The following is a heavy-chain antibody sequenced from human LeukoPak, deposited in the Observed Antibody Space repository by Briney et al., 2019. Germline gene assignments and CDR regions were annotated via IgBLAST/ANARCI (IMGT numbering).Heavy chain of an antibody. CDR3: ARHSNYDSSGYYVSH. V-gene: IGHV5-51*01. D-gene: IGHD3-22*01. CDR1: GYSITSYW. Sequence: GESLKISCKGSGYSITSYWIGWVRQMPGKGLEWMGIIYPGDSDTRYSPSFQGQVTISADKSISTAYLQWSSLKASDTAMYYCARHSNYDSSGYYVSHWGQGTLVTVSS. CDR2: IYPGDSDT. J-gene: IGHJ4*02.